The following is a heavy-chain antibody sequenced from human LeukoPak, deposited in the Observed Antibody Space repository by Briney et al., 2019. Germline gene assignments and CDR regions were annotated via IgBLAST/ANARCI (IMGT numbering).Heavy chain of an antibody. CDR1: GFSFTDYP. Sequence: GGSLRLSCATSGFSFTDYPMNWVRQAPGKGLEWISNIRTTAEGAKYAYYADSVKGRVTISRDDGKNTLYLHMNSLRDDDTAVHYCATDQRYAFDYWGQGVLVTVSS. V-gene: IGHV3-48*02. D-gene: IGHD3-9*01. J-gene: IGHJ4*02. CDR3: ATDQRYAFDY. CDR2: IRTTAEGAKYA.